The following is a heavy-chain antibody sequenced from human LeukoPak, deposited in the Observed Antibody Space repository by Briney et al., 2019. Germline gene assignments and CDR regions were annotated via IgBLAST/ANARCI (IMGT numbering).Heavy chain of an antibody. Sequence: SEILSLTCTVSGGSISSSSYYWGWLRQPPGKGLEWIGSIYYSGSTYYNPSLKSRVTISVDTSKNQFSLKLSSVTAADTAVYYCAREDTVAGKNIDYWGQGTLVTVSS. CDR1: GGSISSSSYY. CDR2: IYYSGST. D-gene: IGHD6-19*01. J-gene: IGHJ4*02. CDR3: AREDTVAGKNIDY. V-gene: IGHV4-39*02.